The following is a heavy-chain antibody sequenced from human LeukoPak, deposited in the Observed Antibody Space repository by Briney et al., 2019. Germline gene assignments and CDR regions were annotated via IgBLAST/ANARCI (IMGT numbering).Heavy chain of an antibody. V-gene: IGHV4-59*13. CDR1: DASIKTYY. CDR2: IYSRGSP. D-gene: IGHD1-14*01. Sequence: SETLSLTCSVSDASIKTYYWTWIRQPPGKGLEYIGSIYSRGSPKYNPSLKSRVTLSVDTSKNQFSLSLRSVTAAGTAVYYCARVREGNHLHQFYLDSWGQGIRVTVSS. CDR3: ARVREGNHLHQFYLDS. J-gene: IGHJ4*02.